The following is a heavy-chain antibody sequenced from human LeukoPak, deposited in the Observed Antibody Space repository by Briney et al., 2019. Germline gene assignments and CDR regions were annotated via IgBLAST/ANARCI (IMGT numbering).Heavy chain of an antibody. D-gene: IGHD4-17*01. CDR1: GGSFSGYY. J-gene: IGHJ4*02. CDR2: ISHSGST. CDR3: ARHRRLYGDYRLDY. Sequence: SETLSLTCAVYGGSFSGYYWSWIRQPPGKGLEWIGSISHSGSTYYNPSLKSRVTISVDTSKNRFSLKLSSVTAADTAVYYCARHRRLYGDYRLDYWGQGTLVTVSS. V-gene: IGHV4-34*01.